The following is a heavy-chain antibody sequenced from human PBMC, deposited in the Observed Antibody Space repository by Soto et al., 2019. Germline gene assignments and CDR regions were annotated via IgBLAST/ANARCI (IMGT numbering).Heavy chain of an antibody. CDR1: GVTVTSNY. V-gene: IGHV3-53*01. Sequence: EVQLVQSGGGLVQPGGSLRLSCAGYGVTVTSNYMNWVRQAPGKGLEWVSVIYSGENAYYADSVAGRFTISSDNSKNTLYLQMNSLRVEDTAVYYRARHLDAFDPWGQGTTVIVSS. J-gene: IGHJ3*01. CDR2: IYSGENA. CDR3: ARHLDAFDP. D-gene: IGHD3-3*02.